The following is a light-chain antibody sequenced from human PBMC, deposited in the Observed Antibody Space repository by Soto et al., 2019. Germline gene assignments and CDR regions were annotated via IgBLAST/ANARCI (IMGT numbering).Light chain of an antibody. V-gene: IGLV6-57*04. CDR1: VGDIASTY. J-gene: IGLJ3*02. CDR2: EDT. CDR3: QSYDLGNRGV. Sequence: FMLTQPHSVSESPGKTVTISCTRSVGDIASTYVQWFQQRPGSAPKAIIYEDTKRPSGVPDRFSGAVDSSSNSASLTISGLETEDEADYYCQSYDLGNRGVFGGGTKVTVL.